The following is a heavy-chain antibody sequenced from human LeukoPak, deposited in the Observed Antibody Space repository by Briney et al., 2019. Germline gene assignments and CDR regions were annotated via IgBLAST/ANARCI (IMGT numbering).Heavy chain of an antibody. CDR1: GFTFSSYA. J-gene: IGHJ4*02. Sequence: GRSLRLSCAASGFTFSSYAMHWVRQAPGKGLEWVAFIRSDGYHTYYTDSVKGRFIITRDNFKNTLYLQMNSLRLEDMAVYYCAKPSGSGVDYWGRGTRVTVSS. V-gene: IGHV3-30*04. D-gene: IGHD1-26*01. CDR2: IRSDGYHT. CDR3: AKPSGSGVDY.